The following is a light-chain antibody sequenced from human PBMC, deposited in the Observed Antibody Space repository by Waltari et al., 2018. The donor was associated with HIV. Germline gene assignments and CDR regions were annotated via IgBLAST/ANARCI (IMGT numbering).Light chain of an antibody. Sequence: QSVLTQPRSVSGSPGQSVTISCTGTSSDVGGYNSVPWYQLHPDKAPTLMIYDVNKRPSGVPDRFSGSKSDNTASLTISGLQAEDEADYHCCSYAGSYTFVFGGGTKLTVL. V-gene: IGLV2-11*01. CDR1: SSDVGGYNS. J-gene: IGLJ2*01. CDR3: CSYAGSYTFV. CDR2: DVN.